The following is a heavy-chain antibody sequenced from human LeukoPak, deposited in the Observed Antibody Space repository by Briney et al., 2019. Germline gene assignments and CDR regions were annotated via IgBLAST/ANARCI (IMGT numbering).Heavy chain of an antibody. D-gene: IGHD7-27*01. CDR1: GYTFTSYA. V-gene: IGHV1-2*04. CDR3: ARDPTGDGDYYYYYGMDV. CDR2: INPNSGGT. J-gene: IGHJ6*02. Sequence: ASVKVSCKASGYTFTSYAMNWVRQAPGQGLEWMGWINPNSGGTNYAQKFQGWVTMTRETSISTAYMELSRLRSDDTAVYYCARDPTGDGDYYYYYGMDVWGQGTTVTVSS.